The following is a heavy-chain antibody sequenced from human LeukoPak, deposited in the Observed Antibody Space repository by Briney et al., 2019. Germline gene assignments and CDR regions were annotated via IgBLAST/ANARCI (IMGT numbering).Heavy chain of an antibody. CDR1: GGSISSYY. J-gene: IGHJ1*01. Sequence: PSETLSLTCTVSGGSISSYYWSWIRQPPRKGLEWIGYIYYSGSTNYNPSLKSRVTISVDTSKNQFSLKLSSVTAADTAVYYCASGHIAARPGYFQHWGQGTLVTVSS. CDR2: IYYSGST. D-gene: IGHD6-6*01. CDR3: ASGHIAARPGYFQH. V-gene: IGHV4-59*01.